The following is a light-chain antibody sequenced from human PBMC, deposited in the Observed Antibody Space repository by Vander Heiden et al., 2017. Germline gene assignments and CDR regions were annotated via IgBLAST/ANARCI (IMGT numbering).Light chain of an antibody. V-gene: IGKV1-8*01. CDR3: QQFYSYPWT. CDR1: QRISSY. CDR2: AAS. Sequence: AIRMNQSPSSLSESTGDRVTITWRASQRISSYLAWYQQKPGKAPKLLIYAASTVQRGVPSRFSGSGSGTDCTLTISCLQSEDFATYYCQQFYSYPWTFGQGTKVEIK. J-gene: IGKJ1*01.